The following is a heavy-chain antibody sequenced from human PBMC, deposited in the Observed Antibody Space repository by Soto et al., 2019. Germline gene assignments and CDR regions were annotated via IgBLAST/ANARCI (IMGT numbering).Heavy chain of an antibody. V-gene: IGHV1-18*04. CDR1: GYTFTSYG. CDR2: ISVYSGST. D-gene: IGHD6-19*01. J-gene: IGHJ6*02. CDR3: ARDSWGLAVPDYHYYAMDV. Sequence: QVQLVQSGAEVKKPGASVRVSCEASGYTFTSYGISWVRQAPGQGLEWMGWISVYSGSTNYAQKLQCRVTRTPDRSTRAVYMELRSLRSDDTAVYYCARDSWGLAVPDYHYYAMDVWGQGTTVTVS.